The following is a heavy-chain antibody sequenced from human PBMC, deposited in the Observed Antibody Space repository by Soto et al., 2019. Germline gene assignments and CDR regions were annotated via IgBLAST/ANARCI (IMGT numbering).Heavy chain of an antibody. CDR1: SGSISSGGYS. Sequence: QLQLQESGSRLVKPSQTLSLTCAVSSGSISSGGYSWSWIRQPPGKGLEWIGYIYHSGSTYYNPSLKSRVTISVDRSKNQFSLKLSSVTAADTAVYYCARVPGPWGQGTLVTVSS. D-gene: IGHD3-10*01. CDR3: ARVPGP. V-gene: IGHV4-30-2*01. CDR2: IYHSGST. J-gene: IGHJ5*02.